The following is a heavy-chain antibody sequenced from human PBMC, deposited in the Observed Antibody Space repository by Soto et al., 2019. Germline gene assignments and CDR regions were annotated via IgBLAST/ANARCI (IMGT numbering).Heavy chain of an antibody. CDR2: INPNSGGT. D-gene: IGHD6-13*01. Sequence: QVQLVQSGAEVKKPGASVKVSCKASGYTFTGYYMHWVRRAPGQGLEWMGWINPNSGGTNYAQKFQGWVTMTRDTSISTAYMELSRLRSDDTAVYYCAREIRIAAAGTDGMDVWGQGTTVTVSS. CDR3: AREIRIAAAGTDGMDV. J-gene: IGHJ6*02. V-gene: IGHV1-2*04. CDR1: GYTFTGYY.